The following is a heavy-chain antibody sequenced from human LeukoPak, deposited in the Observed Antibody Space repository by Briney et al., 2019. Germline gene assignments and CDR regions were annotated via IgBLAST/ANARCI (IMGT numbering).Heavy chain of an antibody. CDR2: IRNEVDGATT. CDR3: ATDRLFHNY. J-gene: IGHJ4*02. V-gene: IGHV3-15*01. CDR1: GFTFKDAW. D-gene: IGHD2-21*01. Sequence: PGGSLRLSCAVSGFTFKDAWMAWVRQAPGKGLEWIGRIRNEVDGATTTYATSVKGRFNNSRDDSRNTLYLQMRSLKSEDTALYYCATDRLFHNYWGQGTLVTVSS.